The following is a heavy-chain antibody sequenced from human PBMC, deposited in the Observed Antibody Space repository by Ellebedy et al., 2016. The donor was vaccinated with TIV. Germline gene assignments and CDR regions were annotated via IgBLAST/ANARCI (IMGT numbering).Heavy chain of an antibody. Sequence: GGSLRLXCAASGFNFDDHGMSWVRQIPGKGLEWVSGINWSGDSTEYADSARGRFTISRDNAKKSLYLEVNSLRVEDTALYYCVKGAWLDYWGQGALVTVSS. V-gene: IGHV3-20*04. CDR1: GFNFDDHG. CDR3: VKGAWLDY. CDR2: INWSGDST. J-gene: IGHJ4*02.